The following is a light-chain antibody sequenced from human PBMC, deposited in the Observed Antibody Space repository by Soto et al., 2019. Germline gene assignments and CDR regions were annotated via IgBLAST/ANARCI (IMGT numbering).Light chain of an antibody. J-gene: IGKJ1*01. CDR3: QQSYSNPQT. Sequence: DIQMTQSPSSLSASVGDRVTITCRASQNIGSYLIWYQQKPGKAPKLLIYAASSLQSGVPSRFSGSGSGTDFTLTVSSLQPEDFATYYCQQSYSNPQTFGQGTKVEIK. CDR1: QNIGSY. V-gene: IGKV1-39*01. CDR2: AAS.